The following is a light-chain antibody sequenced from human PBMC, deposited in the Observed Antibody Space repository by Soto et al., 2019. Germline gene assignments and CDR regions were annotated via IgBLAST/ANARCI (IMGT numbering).Light chain of an antibody. J-gene: IGKJ4*01. Sequence: EIVLTQSPATLSLSPGERATLSCRASQSVSSYLAWYQQKPGQAPRLLIYDASNRATGIPARFSGSGSGTDFTLTLSSLEPEDCAVYICQQRSNWPPRTFGGGTKVEIK. CDR3: QQRSNWPPRT. CDR1: QSVSSY. V-gene: IGKV3-11*01. CDR2: DAS.